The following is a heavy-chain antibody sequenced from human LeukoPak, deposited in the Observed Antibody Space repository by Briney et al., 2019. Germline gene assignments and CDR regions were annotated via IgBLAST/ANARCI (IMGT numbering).Heavy chain of an antibody. CDR2: ISSHGITT. CDR1: GFTFSNYA. CDR3: ATASH. Sequence: GGSLRLSCAASGFTFSNYAMHWVRQAPGKGLEYVSAISSHGITTYYANSVKGRFTISRDNSKNTLYLQMGSLRAEDTAVYYCATASHWGQGTLVTVSS. J-gene: IGHJ4*02. V-gene: IGHV3-64*01.